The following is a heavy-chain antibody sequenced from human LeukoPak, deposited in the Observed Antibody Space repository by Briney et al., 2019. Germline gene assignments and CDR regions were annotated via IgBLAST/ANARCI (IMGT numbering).Heavy chain of an antibody. D-gene: IGHD6-6*01. V-gene: IGHV4-31*03. J-gene: IGHJ5*02. CDR2: IYYSGST. CDR3: AREYSSSLNWFDP. CDR1: GGSISSGGYY. Sequence: QPSETLSLTCTVSGGSISSGGYYWSWIRQHPGKGLEWIGYIYYSGSTYYNPSLKSRVTISVDTSKNQFSLKLSSVTAADTAVYYCAREYSSSLNWFDPWGQGTLVTVSS.